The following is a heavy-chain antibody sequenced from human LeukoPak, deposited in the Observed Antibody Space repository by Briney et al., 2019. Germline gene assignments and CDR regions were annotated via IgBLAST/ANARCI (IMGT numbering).Heavy chain of an antibody. Sequence: PGGSLRLSCAASGFTFSTYIMNWVRQTPGKGLEWVSSIGTSTSYIYYADSVKGRFTISRDNAKNSLYLEMNSLRAEDTAVYYCARDLGPHYSSSSETFDYWGQGTLVTVSS. J-gene: IGHJ4*02. D-gene: IGHD6-6*01. CDR3: ARDLGPHYSSSSETFDY. V-gene: IGHV3-21*01. CDR2: IGTSTSYI. CDR1: GFTFSTYI.